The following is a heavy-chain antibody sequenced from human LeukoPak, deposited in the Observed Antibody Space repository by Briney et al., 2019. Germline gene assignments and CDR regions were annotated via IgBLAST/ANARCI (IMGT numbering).Heavy chain of an antibody. CDR2: IYYSGST. CDR3: ASYCSSTSCLRRAFDI. D-gene: IGHD2-2*01. J-gene: IGHJ3*02. Sequence: SGTLSLTCAVSGGSISSSNWWSWVRQPPGKGLEWIGSIYYSGSTYYNPSLKSRVTISVDTSKNQFSLKLSSVTAADTAVYYCASYCSSTSCLRRAFDIWGQGTMVTVSS. V-gene: IGHV4-4*02. CDR1: GGSISSSNW.